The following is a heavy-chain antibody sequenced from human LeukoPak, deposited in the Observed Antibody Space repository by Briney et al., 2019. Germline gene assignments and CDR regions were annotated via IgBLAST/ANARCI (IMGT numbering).Heavy chain of an antibody. D-gene: IGHD6-13*01. CDR3: ARAQYSSIYYYYYGMDV. J-gene: IGHJ6*02. CDR1: GGTFSSYA. V-gene: IGHV1-69*04. CDR2: IIPILGIA. Sequence: SVKVSCKASGGTFSSYAISWVRQAPGQGLGWMGRIIPILGIANYAQKFQGRVTITADKSTSTAYMELSSLRSEDTAVYYCARAQYSSIYYYYYGMDVWGQGTTVTVSS.